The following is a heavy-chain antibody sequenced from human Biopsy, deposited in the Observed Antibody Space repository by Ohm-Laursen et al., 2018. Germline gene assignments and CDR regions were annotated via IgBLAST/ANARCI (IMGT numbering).Heavy chain of an antibody. J-gene: IGHJ4*02. D-gene: IGHD3-3*01. Sequence: GTLSLTCTVSGGSISSSTTYYWAWLRQPPGKGLEWIGSIYNTETTFYNPSLKSRVTISVDTSNNQFSLKLRSVTAADTAVYYCARQVDFWSGYVDYWGQGTLVAVSS. V-gene: IGHV4-39*01. CDR2: IYNTETT. CDR1: GGSISSSTTYY. CDR3: ARQVDFWSGYVDY.